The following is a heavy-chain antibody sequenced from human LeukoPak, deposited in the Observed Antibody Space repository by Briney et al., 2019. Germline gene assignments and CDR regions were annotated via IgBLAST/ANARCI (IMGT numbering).Heavy chain of an antibody. Sequence: SETLSLTCTVSGDSNSSGDHYWNWVRQPPGKGLEWIGYIYYTGSTFYNPSLQSRITISVDTSKNQLSLRLTSVTAADTAVYYCARGGGYSASRGGWLDPWGQGTLVTVSS. CDR1: GDSNSSGDHY. CDR3: ARGGGYSASRGGWLDP. CDR2: IYYTGST. J-gene: IGHJ5*02. D-gene: IGHD2-15*01. V-gene: IGHV4-30-4*01.